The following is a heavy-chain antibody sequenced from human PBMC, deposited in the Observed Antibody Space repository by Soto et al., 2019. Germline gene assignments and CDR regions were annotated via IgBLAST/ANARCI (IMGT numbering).Heavy chain of an antibody. CDR3: AKSLRYFDLGWFDP. V-gene: IGHV3-30*18. Sequence: GGSLRLSCAASGFTFSSYGMHWVRQAPGKGLEWVAVISYDGSNKYYADSVKGRFTISRDNSKNTLYLQMNSLRAEDTAVYYCAKSLRYFDLGWFDPWGQGTLVTVSS. CDR2: ISYDGSNK. CDR1: GFTFSSYG. D-gene: IGHD3-9*01. J-gene: IGHJ5*02.